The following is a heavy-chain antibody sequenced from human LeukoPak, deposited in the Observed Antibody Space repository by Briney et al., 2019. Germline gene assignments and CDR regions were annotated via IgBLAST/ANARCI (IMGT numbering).Heavy chain of an antibody. CDR1: GGSFSGYY. J-gene: IGHJ3*02. CDR3: ARAPRNLYCSSTSCYWIDAFDI. D-gene: IGHD2-2*01. V-gene: IGHV4-34*01. CDR2: INHSGST. Sequence: PSETLSLTCAVYGGSFSGYYWSWIRQPPGKGLEWIGEINHSGSTNYNPSLKSRVTISVDTSKNQFSLKLSSVTAADTAVYYCARAPRNLYCSSTSCYWIDAFDIWGQGTMVTVYS.